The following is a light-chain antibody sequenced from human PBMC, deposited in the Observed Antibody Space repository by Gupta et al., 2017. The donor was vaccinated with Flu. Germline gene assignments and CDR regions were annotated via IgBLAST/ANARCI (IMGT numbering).Light chain of an antibody. CDR3: CSYAGSDTPWV. V-gene: IGLV2-11*01. J-gene: IGLJ1*01. CDR1: NSDVGAYNY. Sequence: QSALTQPRSVSGSRGQSVTISCTGTNSDVGAYNYVSWYQQHPGKAPKLMIYDVAKRPSGVPDRFSGSKSGNTASLTISGLQAEDEADYYCCSYAGSDTPWVFGTGTEVTVL. CDR2: DVA.